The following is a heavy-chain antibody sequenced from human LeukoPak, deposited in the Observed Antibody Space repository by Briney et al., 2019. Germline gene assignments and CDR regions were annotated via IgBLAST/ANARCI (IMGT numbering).Heavy chain of an antibody. CDR1: GGSISSGSYY. CDR2: IYTSGST. D-gene: IGHD5-12*01. V-gene: IGHV4-61*02. CDR3: ARGWLRSNDAFDI. J-gene: IGHJ3*02. Sequence: SQTLSLTCTVCGGSISSGSYYWSWIRQPAGKGLEGGGRIYTSGSTNYNPSLKSRVTISVGTSKNQFSLKLSSVTAADTAVYYCARGWLRSNDAFDIWGQGTMVTVSS.